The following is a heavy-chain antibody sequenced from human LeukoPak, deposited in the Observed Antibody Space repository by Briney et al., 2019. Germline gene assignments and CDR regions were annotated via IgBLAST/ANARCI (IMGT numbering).Heavy chain of an antibody. D-gene: IGHD3-22*01. CDR2: ISSSSSYI. CDR3: ARAPPYYYDSSGYPPDASDI. V-gene: IGHV3-21*01. Sequence: GGSLRLSCAASGFTFSSYSMNWVRQAPGKGLEWVSSISSSSSYIYYADSVKGRFTISRDNAKNSLYLQMNSLRAEDTAVYYCARAPPYYYDSSGYPPDASDIWGQGTMVTVSS. J-gene: IGHJ3*02. CDR1: GFTFSSYS.